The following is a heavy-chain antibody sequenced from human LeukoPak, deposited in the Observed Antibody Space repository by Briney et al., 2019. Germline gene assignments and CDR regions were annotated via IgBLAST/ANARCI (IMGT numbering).Heavy chain of an antibody. Sequence: GGSLLLSCAASGFTFSNYAMTWVRQAPGKVLGWTSGISAGGGTPYFADSVQGRFTISRDNSKNTLYLQMNNLRADDTAVYYCAKLMLRYTYGSADYWGQGTLVTVSS. D-gene: IGHD5-18*01. J-gene: IGHJ4*02. CDR3: AKLMLRYTYGSADY. CDR1: GFTFSNYA. CDR2: ISAGGGTP. V-gene: IGHV3-23*01.